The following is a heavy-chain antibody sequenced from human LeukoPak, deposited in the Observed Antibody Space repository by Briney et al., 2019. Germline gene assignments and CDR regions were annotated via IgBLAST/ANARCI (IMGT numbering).Heavy chain of an antibody. J-gene: IGHJ4*02. CDR3: TRGGGETSSGQLFDY. CDR1: GFSFSNYW. Sequence: PGGSLRLSCAASGFSFSNYWMSWVRQAPGKGLEWMGNIKRDGSAKYYVDSVKGRFTISRDNSKNTPYLQMNSLRTEDTAVYYCTRGGGETSSGQLFDYWGQGTLVTVSS. CDR2: IKRDGSAK. D-gene: IGHD6-19*01. V-gene: IGHV3-7*01.